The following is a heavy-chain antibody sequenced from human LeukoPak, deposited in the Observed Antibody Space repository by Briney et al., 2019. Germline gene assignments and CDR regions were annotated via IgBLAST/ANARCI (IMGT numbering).Heavy chain of an antibody. D-gene: IGHD7-27*01. CDR3: ARENWVFDY. V-gene: IGHV4-38-2*02. CDR1: GYPISSGYH. CDR2: VYCSGST. J-gene: IGHJ4*02. Sequence: SETLSLSCVVSGYPISSGYHWGWIRQPPGEGLEWIGSVYCSGSTYYNPSLKSRVTISVDTSKNQISLKVRSVTAADTAVYYCARENWVFDYWGQGILVTVSS.